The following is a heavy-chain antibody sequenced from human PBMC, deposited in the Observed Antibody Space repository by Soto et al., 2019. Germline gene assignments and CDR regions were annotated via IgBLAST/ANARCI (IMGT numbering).Heavy chain of an antibody. V-gene: IGHV3-23*01. J-gene: IGHJ1*01. CDR3: ARDRIAVAGNPEYFQH. Sequence: GGSLRLSCAASRFTFSNYAMSWVRQAPGKGLEWVSTISGSGGSTYYADSVKGRFTVSRDNSKNTLYLQMNSLRAEDTAVYYCARDRIAVAGNPEYFQHWGQGTLVTVSS. CDR1: RFTFSNYA. D-gene: IGHD6-19*01. CDR2: ISGSGGST.